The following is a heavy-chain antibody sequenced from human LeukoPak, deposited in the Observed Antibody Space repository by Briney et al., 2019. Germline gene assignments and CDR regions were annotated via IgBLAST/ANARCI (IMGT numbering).Heavy chain of an antibody. CDR1: GFTFSNYA. Sequence: PGGSLRLSCAASGFTFSNYAMHWVRQPPGKGLESVSGVSYSGGSTYYANSVKGRFTISRDNSKNTLNLQMGSLRTEDMAVYYCAREAIGISRRGGSDIWGQGTMVTVSS. V-gene: IGHV3-64*01. CDR3: AREAIGISRRGGSDI. J-gene: IGHJ3*02. CDR2: VSYSGGST. D-gene: IGHD2-15*01.